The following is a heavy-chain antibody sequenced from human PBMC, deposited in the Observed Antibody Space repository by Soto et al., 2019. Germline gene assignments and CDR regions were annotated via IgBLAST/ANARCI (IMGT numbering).Heavy chain of an antibody. CDR2: IYYSGST. CDR3: ARDGGYSGYGFDY. D-gene: IGHD5-12*01. V-gene: IGHV4-31*03. J-gene: IGHJ4*02. Sequence: QVQLQESGPGLVKPSQTLSLTCTVSGGSIRSGGYYWSWIRQHPGKGLEWFGYIYYSGSTFYNPSRKSRVTISVNTSKNQFTVNRSAVTAVYTALYYCARDGGYSGYGFDYWGQGTLVTVSS. CDR1: GGSIRSGGYY.